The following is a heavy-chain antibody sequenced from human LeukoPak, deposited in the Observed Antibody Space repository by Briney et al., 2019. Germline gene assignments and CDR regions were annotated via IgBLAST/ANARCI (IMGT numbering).Heavy chain of an antibody. CDR3: VRGRPHGNDY. CDR2: IASDGSST. J-gene: IGHJ4*02. V-gene: IGHV3-74*01. CDR1: GFTFSSYW. D-gene: IGHD4-23*01. Sequence: PGVSLRLSCAASGFTFSSYWMNWVRQAPGKGLVWVSRIASDGSSTTYADSVKGRFSISRDNAKNTLYLQMNSLRVEDTAVYYCVRGRPHGNDYWGQGTLVTVSS.